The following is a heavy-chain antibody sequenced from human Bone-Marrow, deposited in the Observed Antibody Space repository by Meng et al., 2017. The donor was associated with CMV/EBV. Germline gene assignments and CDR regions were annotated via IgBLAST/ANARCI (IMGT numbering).Heavy chain of an antibody. D-gene: IGHD2-15*01. J-gene: IGHJ4*02. CDR3: ARLGWSSFDY. Sequence: GESLKISCAASGFTFSSYSMNWVRQAPGKGLEWVSYISSSSSTIYYADSVKGRFTISRDNAKNSLYLQMNSLRAEDTAMYYCARLGWSSFDYWGQGTLVTISS. CDR1: GFTFSSYS. CDR2: ISSSSSTI. V-gene: IGHV3-48*04.